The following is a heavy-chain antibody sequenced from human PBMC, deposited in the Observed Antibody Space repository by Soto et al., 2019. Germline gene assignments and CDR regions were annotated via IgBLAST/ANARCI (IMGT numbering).Heavy chain of an antibody. Sequence: PWGSLRLSCPASGFTFSDYWMSWVRPAPRKGLEWVANINQEGSEKDYVDSVKGRLTISRDYAKNSLFLQMNSLRAEDTAVYYCARGGQHFRNPLWDNYYYGMDVWGQGTTVTVSS. J-gene: IGHJ6*02. D-gene: IGHD3-16*01. V-gene: IGHV3-7*05. CDR2: INQEGSEK. CDR1: GFTFSDYW. CDR3: ARGGQHFRNPLWDNYYYGMDV.